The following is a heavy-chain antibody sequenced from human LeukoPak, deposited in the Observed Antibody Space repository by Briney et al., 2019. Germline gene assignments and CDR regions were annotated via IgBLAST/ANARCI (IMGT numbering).Heavy chain of an antibody. J-gene: IGHJ4*02. CDR1: GFTFSSYA. CDR3: ARGAYIQLWPYYFDY. D-gene: IGHD5-18*01. Sequence: PGGSLRLSCAASGFTFSSYAMHWVRQAPGKGLEWVAVISYDGSNKYYADSVKGRFTISRDNSKYTLYLQMNSLRAEDTAVYYCARGAYIQLWPYYFDYWGQGTLVTVSS. CDR2: ISYDGSNK. V-gene: IGHV3-30-3*01.